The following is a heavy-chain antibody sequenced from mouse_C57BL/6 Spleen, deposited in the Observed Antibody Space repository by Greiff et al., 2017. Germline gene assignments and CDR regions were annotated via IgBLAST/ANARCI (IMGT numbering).Heavy chain of an antibody. CDR3: ARDGSRAWFAY. J-gene: IGHJ3*01. Sequence: EVHLVESGGGLVKPGGSLKLSCAASGFTFSSYAMSWVRQTPEKRLEWVATISDGGSYTYYPDNVKGRFTISRDNAKNNLYLQMSHLKSEDTAMYYCARDGSRAWFAYWGQGTLVTVSA. D-gene: IGHD2-2*01. CDR1: GFTFSSYA. V-gene: IGHV5-4*01. CDR2: ISDGGSYT.